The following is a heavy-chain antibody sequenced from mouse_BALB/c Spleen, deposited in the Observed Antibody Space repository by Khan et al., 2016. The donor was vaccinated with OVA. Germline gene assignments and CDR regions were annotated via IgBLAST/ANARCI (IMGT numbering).Heavy chain of an antibody. V-gene: IGHV2-6-1*01. CDR3: ARQPYYHYNIMDY. CDR2: IWSDGST. Sequence: QVQLKESGPGLVAPSQSLSITCTISGFSLTNYGVHWLRQPPGRGLEWLVVIWSDGSTTYNSALKSRLSISKDNSKSQVFLKMNSPQTDDTAMYYCARQPYYHYNIMDYWGQGTSVTVSS. CDR1: GFSLTNYG. D-gene: IGHD2-10*01. J-gene: IGHJ4*01.